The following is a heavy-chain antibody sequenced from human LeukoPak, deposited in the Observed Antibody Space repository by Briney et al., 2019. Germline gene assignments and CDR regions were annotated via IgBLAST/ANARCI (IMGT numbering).Heavy chain of an antibody. CDR2: ISWNSGSI. CDR3: AKEIIYCSGGSCYPEGAFDI. V-gene: IGHV3-9*01. J-gene: IGHJ3*02. D-gene: IGHD2-15*01. CDR1: GFTFDDYA. Sequence: GRSLRLSCAASGFTFDDYAMHWVRQAPGKGLEWVSGISWNSGSIGYADSVKGRFTISRDNAKNSLYLQMNSLRAEDTALYYCAKEIIYCSGGSCYPEGAFDIWGQGTMVTVSS.